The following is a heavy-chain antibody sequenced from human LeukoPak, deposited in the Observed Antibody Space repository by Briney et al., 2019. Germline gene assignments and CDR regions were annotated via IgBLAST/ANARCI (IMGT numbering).Heavy chain of an antibody. Sequence: ASVKVSCKASGYTFTGYYMHWVRQAPGQGLEWMGWINPNSGGTNYAQKFQGRVTMTRDTSISTVYMELSSLRSEDTAVYYCARDGGYYYDSSGYYYWGQGTLVTVSS. CDR1: GYTFTGYY. V-gene: IGHV1-2*02. D-gene: IGHD3-22*01. CDR2: INPNSGGT. CDR3: ARDGGYYYDSSGYYY. J-gene: IGHJ4*02.